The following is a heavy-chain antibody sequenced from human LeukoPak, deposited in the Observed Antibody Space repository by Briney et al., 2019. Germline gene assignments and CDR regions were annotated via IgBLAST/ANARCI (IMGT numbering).Heavy chain of an antibody. CDR1: GYSISSGYY. J-gene: IGHJ6*03. Sequence: SETLSLTCTVSGYSISSGYYWGWIRQPPGKGLEWIGSIYHSGSTYYKSSLKSRVAISVDTSKNQFSLKLNSVTAADTAVYYCARTTTVRGTYYMDVWGKGTTVTVSS. CDR2: IYHSGST. CDR3: ARTTTVRGTYYMDV. D-gene: IGHD3-10*01. V-gene: IGHV4-38-2*02.